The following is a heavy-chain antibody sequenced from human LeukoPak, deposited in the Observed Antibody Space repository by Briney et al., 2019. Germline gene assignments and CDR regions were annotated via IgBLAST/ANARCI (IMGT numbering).Heavy chain of an antibody. D-gene: IGHD6-19*01. Sequence: GGSLRLSCAASGFTVSSNYMSWVRQAPGKGLEWVSVTNSGGYTDYADSVKGRFTISRDNSKNTLYLQMNSLRAEDTAVYYCARSWQWLVHFDYWGQGTLVTVSS. CDR3: ARSWQWLVHFDY. V-gene: IGHV3-53*01. J-gene: IGHJ4*02. CDR1: GFTVSSNY. CDR2: TNSGGYT.